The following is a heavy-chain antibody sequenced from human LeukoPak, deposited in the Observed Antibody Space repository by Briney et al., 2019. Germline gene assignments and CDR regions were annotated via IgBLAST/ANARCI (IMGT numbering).Heavy chain of an antibody. CDR3: ARDGVSDRSTVTTIY. V-gene: IGHV1-69*13. J-gene: IGHJ4*02. CDR2: IIPIFGTA. CDR1: GGTFSSYA. D-gene: IGHD4-17*01. Sequence: SVKVSCKASGGTFSSYAISWVRQAPGQGLEWVGGIIPIFGTANYAQKFQGRVTITADESTSTAYMELSSLRSEDTAVYYCARDGVSDRSTVTTIYWGQGTLVTVSS.